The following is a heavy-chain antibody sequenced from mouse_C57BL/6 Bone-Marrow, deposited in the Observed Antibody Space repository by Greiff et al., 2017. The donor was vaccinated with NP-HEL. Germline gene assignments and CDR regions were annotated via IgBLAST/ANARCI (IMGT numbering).Heavy chain of an antibody. Sequence: QVQLQQSGAELARPGASVKLSCKASGYTFTSYGISWVKQRTGQGLEWIGEIYPRSGNTYYNEKFKGRATLTADKSSSTAYMELRSLTSEDSAVYFCARGRWLLEFAYWGQGTLVTVSA. CDR3: ARGRWLLEFAY. CDR2: IYPRSGNT. J-gene: IGHJ3*01. CDR1: GYTFTSYG. D-gene: IGHD2-3*01. V-gene: IGHV1-81*01.